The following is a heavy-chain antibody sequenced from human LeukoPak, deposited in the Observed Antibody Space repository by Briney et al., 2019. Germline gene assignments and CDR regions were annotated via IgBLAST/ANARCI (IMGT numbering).Heavy chain of an antibody. J-gene: IGHJ3*02. CDR2: INTDGSST. CDR3: AKDTGTTGTTGAFDI. CDR1: GFTFSSYW. D-gene: IGHD1-1*01. V-gene: IGHV3-74*01. Sequence: GGSLRLSCAASGFTFSSYWMHWVRQAPGKGLVWVSRINTDGSSTSYADSVKGRFTISRDNSKNTLYLQMNSLRAEDTALYHCAKDTGTTGTTGAFDIWGQGTMVTVSS.